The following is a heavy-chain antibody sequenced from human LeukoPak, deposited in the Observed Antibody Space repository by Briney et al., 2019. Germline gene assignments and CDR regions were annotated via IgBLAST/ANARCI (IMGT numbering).Heavy chain of an antibody. CDR1: GYTFTSYY. CDR3: AGNDLDLRGGDY. J-gene: IGHJ4*02. CDR2: INPNSGGT. D-gene: IGHD3-3*01. Sequence: ASVKVSCKASGYTFTSYYMHWVRQAPGQGLEWMGWINPNSGGTNYAQKFQGRVTMTRDTSISTAYMELSRLRSDDTAVYYRAGNDLDLRGGDYWGQGTLVTVSS. V-gene: IGHV1-2*02.